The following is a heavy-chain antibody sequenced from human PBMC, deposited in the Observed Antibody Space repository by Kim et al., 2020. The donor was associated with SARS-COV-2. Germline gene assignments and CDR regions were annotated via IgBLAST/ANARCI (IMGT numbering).Heavy chain of an antibody. Sequence: SETLSLTCTVSGGSISSSSYYWGWIRQPPGKGLEWIGSIYYSGSTYYNPSLKSRVTISVDTSKNQFSLKLSSVTAADTAVYYCARPAGDYDILTGYYSPAWDVWGQGTTVTVSS. CDR2: IYYSGST. V-gene: IGHV4-39*01. J-gene: IGHJ6*02. CDR3: ARPAGDYDILTGYYSPAWDV. CDR1: GGSISSSSYY. D-gene: IGHD3-9*01.